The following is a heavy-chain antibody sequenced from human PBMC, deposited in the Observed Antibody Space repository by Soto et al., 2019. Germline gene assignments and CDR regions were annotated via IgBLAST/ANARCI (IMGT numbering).Heavy chain of an antibody. CDR2: MYYSGST. J-gene: IGHJ4*02. D-gene: IGHD2-21*02. CDR1: GGSISSSSYY. CDR3: ARHRVTTPDY. Sequence: QLQLQESGPGLVKPSETLSLTCTVSGGSISSSSYYWGWIRQPPGKGLEWIGSMYYSGSTNYNPSPKSRVTISVDTSKNQFSLNLSSVTAADTAVYYCARHRVTTPDYWGQGTLVTVSS. V-gene: IGHV4-39*01.